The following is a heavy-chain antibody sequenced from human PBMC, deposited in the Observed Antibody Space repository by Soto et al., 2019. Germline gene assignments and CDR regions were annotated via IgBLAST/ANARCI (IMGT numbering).Heavy chain of an antibody. V-gene: IGHV2-5*02. CDR3: AHRVLRTVFGLVTTTAIYFDF. CDR2: MYWDDDK. D-gene: IGHD3-3*01. Sequence: QITLNESGPTQVKPRQTLTLTCTFSGFSLTTSGVGVGWIRQSPGKAPEWLALMYWDDDKRYSPSLKRRLTITKATTKNQVVLTMADLDPADTATYYCAHRVLRTVFGLVTTTAIYFDFWGQGTPVAVSS. CDR1: GFSLTTSGVG. J-gene: IGHJ4*02.